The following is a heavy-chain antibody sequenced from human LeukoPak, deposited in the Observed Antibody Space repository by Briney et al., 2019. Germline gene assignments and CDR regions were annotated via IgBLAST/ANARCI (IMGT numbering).Heavy chain of an antibody. CDR1: EFIFSSYA. CDR3: ARRCGSGGSCHSFDY. D-gene: IGHD2-15*01. V-gene: IGHV3-23*01. Sequence: GGSLRLSCAASEFIFSSYAMSWVRQAPGKGQEWISRISGSGAGTYYSDSVRGRFTISRDNSKNTLYLQMNSLRAEDTAVYYCARRCGSGGSCHSFDYWGQGTLVTVSS. J-gene: IGHJ4*02. CDR2: ISGSGAGT.